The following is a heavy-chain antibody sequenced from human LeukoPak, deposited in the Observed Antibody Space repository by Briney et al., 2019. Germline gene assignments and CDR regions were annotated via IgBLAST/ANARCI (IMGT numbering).Heavy chain of an antibody. CDR3: ARESGDYGSYDY. CDR1: GFTFSSYG. V-gene: IGHV3-33*01. D-gene: IGHD4-17*01. J-gene: IGHJ4*02. Sequence: GSLRLSCAASGFTFSSYGMHWVRQAPGKGLEWVAVIWYDGSNKYYADSVKGRFTISRDNSKNTLYLQMNSLRAEDTAVYYCARESGDYGSYDYWGQGTLVTVSS. CDR2: IWYDGSNK.